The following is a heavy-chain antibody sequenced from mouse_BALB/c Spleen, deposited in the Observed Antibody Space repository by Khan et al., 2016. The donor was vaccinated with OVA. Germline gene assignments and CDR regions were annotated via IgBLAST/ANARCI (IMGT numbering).Heavy chain of an antibody. CDR3: GRWFAY. CDR1: GYSITSDYA. V-gene: IGHV3-2*02. J-gene: IGHJ3*01. CDR2: ITYSGGT. Sequence: EVKLEVSGPGLVKPSQSLSLTCTVTGYSITSDYAWNWIRQFPGNKLEWMGYITYSGGTSYLPSLKSRISITRDTSTNQSFLQLNSVTAEDSATYYCGRWFAYWGQGTLVTVS.